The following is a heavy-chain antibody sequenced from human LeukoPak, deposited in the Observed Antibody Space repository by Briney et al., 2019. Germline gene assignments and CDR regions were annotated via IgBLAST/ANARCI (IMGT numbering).Heavy chain of an antibody. J-gene: IGHJ4*02. CDR2: IIPIFGTA. CDR1: GGTFSSYA. Sequence: SVKVSCKASGGTFSSYAISWVRQAPGQGLEWMGGIIPIFGTANYAQKFQGRVTITADKSTSTAYMELSSLRSEDTAVYYCARGDSSGYYGAPAFDYWGQGTLVAVSS. CDR3: ARGDSSGYYGAPAFDY. V-gene: IGHV1-69*06. D-gene: IGHD3-22*01.